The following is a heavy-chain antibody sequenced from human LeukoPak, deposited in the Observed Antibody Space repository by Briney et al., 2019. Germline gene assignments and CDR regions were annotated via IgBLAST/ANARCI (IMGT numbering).Heavy chain of an antibody. D-gene: IGHD3-3*01. J-gene: IGHJ4*02. CDR2: IYYSGST. V-gene: IGHV4-39*01. CDR3: ARVGVFGVVSDS. Sequence: KPSETLSLTCTVSGDSINSGSYYWVWIRQPPGKGLEWIGSIYYSGSTYYSPSLKSRVTISVDTSKIQFSLRLSSVTAADTAVYYCARVGVFGVVSDSWGQGILVTVSS. CDR1: GDSINSGSYY.